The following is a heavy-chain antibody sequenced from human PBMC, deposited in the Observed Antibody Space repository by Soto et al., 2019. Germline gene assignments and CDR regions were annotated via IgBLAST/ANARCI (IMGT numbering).Heavy chain of an antibody. CDR2: VNTGNGNT. CDR1: GYTFTTYG. Sequence: GASVKVSCKASGYTFTTYGMHWVRQAPGQRLEWMGWVNTGNGNTAYSQKFQGRVTITRDTSASTGYMELSSLSSEDMAVYYCAVGPASGEFDYWGQGTLVTVSS. J-gene: IGHJ4*02. CDR3: AVGPASGEFDY. V-gene: IGHV1-3*04. D-gene: IGHD3-3*01.